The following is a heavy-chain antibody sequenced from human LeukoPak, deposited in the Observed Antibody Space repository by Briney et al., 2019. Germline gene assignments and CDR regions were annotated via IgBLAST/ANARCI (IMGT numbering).Heavy chain of an antibody. D-gene: IGHD3-22*01. Sequence: SVKVSCKASGGTFSSYAISWVRQAPGQGLEWMGRIIPIFGTANYAQKFQGRVTITTDESTSTACMELSSLRSEDTAVYYCAREDYDSSGYYYQYYFDYWGQGTLVTVSS. CDR3: AREDYDSSGYYYQYYFDY. V-gene: IGHV1-69*05. J-gene: IGHJ4*02. CDR2: IIPIFGTA. CDR1: GGTFSSYA.